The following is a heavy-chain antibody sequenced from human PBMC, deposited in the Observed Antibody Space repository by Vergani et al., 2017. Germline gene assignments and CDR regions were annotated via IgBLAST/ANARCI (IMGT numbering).Heavy chain of an antibody. J-gene: IGHJ5*02. CDR1: GGSFSGYY. V-gene: IGHV4-34*01. CDR3: ARVRITMVRGVKRQNWFDP. CDR2: INHSGST. D-gene: IGHD3-10*01. Sequence: QVQLQQWGAGLLKPSETLSLTCAVYGGSFSGYYWSWIRQPPGKGLEWIGEINHSGSTNYNPSLKSRVTISVGTSKNQFSLKRSSVTAADTAVYYCARVRITMVRGVKRQNWFDPWGQGTLVTVSS.